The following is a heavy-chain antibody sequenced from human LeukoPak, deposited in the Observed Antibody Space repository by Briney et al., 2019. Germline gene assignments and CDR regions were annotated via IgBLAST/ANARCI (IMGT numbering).Heavy chain of an antibody. V-gene: IGHV3-72*01. Sequence: GGSLRLSCAASGFTFSDHYMDWVRQAPGKGLEWVGRIRKKTNSYSTEYAASVKGRFTISRDDSRNSLYLQMNSLKTEDTAVYYCARARDGDYCFDYWGQGTLAAVSP. CDR1: GFTFSDHY. D-gene: IGHD4-17*01. CDR2: IRKKTNSYST. CDR3: ARARDGDYCFDY. J-gene: IGHJ4*02.